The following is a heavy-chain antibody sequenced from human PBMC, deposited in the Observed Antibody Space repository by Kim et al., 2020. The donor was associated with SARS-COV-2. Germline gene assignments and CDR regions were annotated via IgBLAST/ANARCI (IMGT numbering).Heavy chain of an antibody. CDR2: IYYTGST. CDR1: GGSISSSSYY. Sequence: SETLSLTCTVSGGSISSSSYYWGWIRQPPGKGLERIGSIYYTGSTYYNPSLKSRVTISLDTSNNQFSLKLSSVTAADTAVYYCARRGWEYSIADYWGQGTLVTVSS. CDR3: ARRGWEYSIADY. D-gene: IGHD1-26*01. J-gene: IGHJ4*02. V-gene: IGHV4-39*07.